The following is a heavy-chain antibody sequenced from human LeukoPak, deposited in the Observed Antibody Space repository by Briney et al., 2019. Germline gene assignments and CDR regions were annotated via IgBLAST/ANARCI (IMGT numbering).Heavy chain of an antibody. CDR2: IDPSDSYT. D-gene: IGHD5-18*01. V-gene: IGHV5-10-1*01. CDR3: ARQTVDTAMVYYYYGMDV. J-gene: IGHJ6*02. Sequence: ASVKVSCKASGYTFTSYGISWVRQMPGKGLEWMGRIDPSDSYTNYSPSFQGHVTISADKSISTAYLQWSSLKASDTAMYYCARQTVDTAMVYYYYGMDVWGQGTTVTVSS. CDR1: GYTFTSYG.